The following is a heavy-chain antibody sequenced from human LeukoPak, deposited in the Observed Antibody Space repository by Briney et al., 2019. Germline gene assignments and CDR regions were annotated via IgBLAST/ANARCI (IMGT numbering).Heavy chain of an antibody. Sequence: GGSPRLSCAASGFTFSSYGMHWVRQAPGKGLEWVAFIRYDGSNKYYADSVKGRFTISRDNSKNTLYLQMNSLRAEDTAVYYCAKDIYSSSWYYFDYWGQGTLVTVSS. D-gene: IGHD6-13*01. CDR1: GFTFSSYG. CDR3: AKDIYSSSWYYFDY. V-gene: IGHV3-30*02. CDR2: IRYDGSNK. J-gene: IGHJ4*02.